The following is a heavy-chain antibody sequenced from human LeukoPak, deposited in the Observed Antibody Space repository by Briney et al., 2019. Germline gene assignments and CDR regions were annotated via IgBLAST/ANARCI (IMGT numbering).Heavy chain of an antibody. Sequence: GGSLRLSCAASGFTFSSYSMNWVRQAPGKGLEWVLSISSSSSYIYYADSVKGRFTISRDNAKNSLYLQMNSLRAEDTAVYYCASLVVRGVKDWGQGTLVTVSS. D-gene: IGHD3-10*01. CDR3: ASLVVRGVKD. CDR2: ISSSSSYI. J-gene: IGHJ4*02. CDR1: GFTFSSYS. V-gene: IGHV3-21*01.